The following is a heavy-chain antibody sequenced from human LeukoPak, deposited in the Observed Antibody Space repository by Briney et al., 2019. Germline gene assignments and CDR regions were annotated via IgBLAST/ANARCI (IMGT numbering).Heavy chain of an antibody. CDR2: IIPILGLA. CDR1: GGTFSSYA. J-gene: IGHJ3*02. Sequence: SVKVSCKASGGTFSSYAISWVRQAPGQGLEWMGRIIPILGLANYAQKFQGRVTITADKSTSTAYMELSSLRSEDTAVYYCARAKDIVVVPAAMRDDAFDIWGQGTMVTVSS. CDR3: ARAKDIVVVPAAMRDDAFDI. V-gene: IGHV1-69*04. D-gene: IGHD2-2*01.